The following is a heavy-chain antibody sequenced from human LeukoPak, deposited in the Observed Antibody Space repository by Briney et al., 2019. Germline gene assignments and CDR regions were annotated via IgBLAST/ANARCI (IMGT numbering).Heavy chain of an antibody. D-gene: IGHD3-10*01. CDR1: GGTFSSYA. Sequence: SVKVSCKASGGTFSSYAISWVRQAPGQGLEWMGRIIPIFGTANYAQKFQGRVTITADKSTSTAYTELSSLRSEDTAVYYCARVGLYGSGNDYWGQGTLVTVSS. CDR3: ARVGLYGSGNDY. J-gene: IGHJ4*02. V-gene: IGHV1-69*06. CDR2: IIPIFGTA.